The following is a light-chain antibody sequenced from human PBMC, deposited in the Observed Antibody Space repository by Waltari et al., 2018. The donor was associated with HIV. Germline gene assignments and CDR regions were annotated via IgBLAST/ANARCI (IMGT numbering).Light chain of an antibody. V-gene: IGLV2-14*03. CDR2: TVS. J-gene: IGLJ1*01. CDR1: SNDVGSSDY. Sequence: QSAMTQPASVYGYPGQSITIACTGPSNDVGSSDYVSWHQQHPGEAPKLILQTVSDRPSGISHRFSGSKSGNTASLTISGLQTEDEADYYCSSYTSSTTYVFGTGTRVTVL. CDR3: SSYTSSTTYV.